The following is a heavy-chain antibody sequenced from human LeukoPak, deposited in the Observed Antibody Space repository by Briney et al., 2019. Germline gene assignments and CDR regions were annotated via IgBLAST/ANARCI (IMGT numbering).Heavy chain of an antibody. J-gene: IGHJ3*02. D-gene: IGHD2-15*01. V-gene: IGHV3-30*04. Sequence: GSLRLSCAASGFTFSSYATHWVRQAPGKGLEWVAVISYDGSNKYYADSVEGRFTISRDNSKNTLYLQMNSLRAEDTAVYYCASLMLGYCSGGSCYSDAFDIWGQGTMVTVSS. CDR2: ISYDGSNK. CDR1: GFTFSSYA. CDR3: ASLMLGYCSGGSCYSDAFDI.